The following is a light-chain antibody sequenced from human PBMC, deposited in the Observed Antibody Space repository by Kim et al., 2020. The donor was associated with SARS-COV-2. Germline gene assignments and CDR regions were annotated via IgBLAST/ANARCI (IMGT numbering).Light chain of an antibody. CDR1: QSVLYSSNNKNY. J-gene: IGKJ1*01. V-gene: IGKV4-1*01. CDR2: WAS. CDR3: QQYHNTPRT. Sequence: DIVMTQSPDSLAVSLGERATINCKSSQSVLYSSNNKNYLTWYQQKPGQPPKLLIYWASTRESGVPDRFSGSGSGTDFTLTISSLQAEDVPVYYCQQYHNTPRTFGQGTKVDIK.